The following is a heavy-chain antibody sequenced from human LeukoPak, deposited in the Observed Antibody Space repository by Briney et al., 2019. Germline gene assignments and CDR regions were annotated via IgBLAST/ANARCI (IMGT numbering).Heavy chain of an antibody. Sequence: GGSLRLSCAASGFTVSSNYMSWVRQAPGKGLEWVSVIYSGGSTYYADSVKGRFTISRDNSKNTLYLQMNSLRAEDTAVYYCARIPGSSYEVAPYYMDVWGKGTTVTVSS. V-gene: IGHV3-66*02. J-gene: IGHJ6*03. CDR1: GFTVSSNY. CDR3: ARIPGSSYEVAPYYMDV. CDR2: IYSGGST. D-gene: IGHD6-13*01.